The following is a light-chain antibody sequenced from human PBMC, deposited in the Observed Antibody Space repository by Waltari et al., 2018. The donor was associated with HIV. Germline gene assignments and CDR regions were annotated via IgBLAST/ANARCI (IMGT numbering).Light chain of an antibody. J-gene: IGLJ2*01. CDR1: RSNIGAIYD. CDR2: DTN. Sequence: QSVLTQPPSVSAAPGQRVTIACTGTRSNIGAIYDVHWYKQLPGAAPKLLIYDTNTRPSGVPDRFSGSKSGTSASLAIAGLQADDEAVYYCQTFDTSLSGFVVFGGGTKLTVL. CDR3: QTFDTSLSGFVV. V-gene: IGLV1-40*01.